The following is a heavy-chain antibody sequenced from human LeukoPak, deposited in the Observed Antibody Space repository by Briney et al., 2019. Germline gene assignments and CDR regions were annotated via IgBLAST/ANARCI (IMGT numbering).Heavy chain of an antibody. CDR2: IIPIFGTA. CDR3: ARPTAAAGNDAFDI. D-gene: IGHD6-13*01. V-gene: IGHV1-69*05. CDR1: GGTFSSYA. Sequence: SVKVSCKASGGTFSSYAISWVRQAPGQGLEWMGRIIPIFGTANYAQKFQGRVTITTDESTSTAYMELSSLRSEDTAVYYCARPTAAAGNDAFDIWGQGTMVTVSS. J-gene: IGHJ3*02.